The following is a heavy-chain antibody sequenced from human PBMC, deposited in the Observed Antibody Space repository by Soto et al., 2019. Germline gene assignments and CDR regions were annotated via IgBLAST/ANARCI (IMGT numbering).Heavy chain of an antibody. V-gene: IGHV3-7*03. CDR3: SRSLNY. CDR1: GFTFSNYS. J-gene: IGHJ4*02. CDR2: INQDGSEK. Sequence: GGSLRLSCAASGFTFSNYSMDWVRQAPGKGLEWVANINQDGSEKHYVDSVKGRFTISRDNAKNSLYLQMSSLTAEDSDLYYCSRSLNYWGQGTLVTVSS.